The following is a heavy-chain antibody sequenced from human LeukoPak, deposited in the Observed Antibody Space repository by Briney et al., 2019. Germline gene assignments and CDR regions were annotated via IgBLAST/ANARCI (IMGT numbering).Heavy chain of an antibody. Sequence: ASVKVSCKASGYTFTSYAVHWVRRAPGQSLEWMGYINDGDGNTKYSQELQGRVTITRDTSASIVYMELSSLRSEDMAFYYCARERGEFGGSYFLDYWGQGTLVTVSS. CDR2: INDGDGNT. V-gene: IGHV1-3*03. CDR1: GYTFTSYA. CDR3: ARERGEFGGSYFLDY. J-gene: IGHJ4*02. D-gene: IGHD1-26*01.